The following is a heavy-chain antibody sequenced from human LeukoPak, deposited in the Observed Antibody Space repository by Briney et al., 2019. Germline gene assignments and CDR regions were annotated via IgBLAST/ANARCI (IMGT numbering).Heavy chain of an antibody. CDR3: ARPDGAVAPFDY. J-gene: IGHJ4*02. D-gene: IGHD6-19*01. CDR1: GYTFTGYY. Sequence: GASVTVSCKASGYTFTGYYMHWVRQAPGQGLEWMGWINPNSGGTNYAQKFQGRVTMTRDTSISTAYMELSRLRSDDTAVYYCARPDGAVAPFDYWGQGALVTVSS. CDR2: INPNSGGT. V-gene: IGHV1-2*02.